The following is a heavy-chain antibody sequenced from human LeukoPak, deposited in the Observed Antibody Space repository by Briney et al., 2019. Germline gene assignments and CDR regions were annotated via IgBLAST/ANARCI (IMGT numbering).Heavy chain of an antibody. D-gene: IGHD1-1*01. CDR1: GFTFSAHS. Sequence: GGSLRLSCAASGFTFSAHSMNWVRQAPGKGPEWVSYINHDGNDIYYGESVKGRFTISRDNAKNSMYLQIHTLRAEDTAVYYCAGDGTGVLPGDAFDIWSQGTMVTVSS. J-gene: IGHJ3*02. V-gene: IGHV3-21*05. CDR3: AGDGTGVLPGDAFDI. CDR2: INHDGNDI.